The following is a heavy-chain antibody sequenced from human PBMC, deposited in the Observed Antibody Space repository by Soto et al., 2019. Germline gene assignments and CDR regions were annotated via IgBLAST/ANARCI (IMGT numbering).Heavy chain of an antibody. J-gene: IGHJ5*02. CDR1: GGTFSNFA. CDR3: ARGSTTTVTTWFDP. Sequence: QLQLVQSGAEVKKPGSSVKVSCKASGGTFSNFAINWVRQAPGQGLEWMGGIIPVFGKAKYAQKFQGRVQFTADESTSTAYMEVNSLTSEDTAVYYCARGSTTTVTTWFDPWGQGTLGTVSS. D-gene: IGHD4-17*01. V-gene: IGHV1-69*01. CDR2: IIPVFGKA.